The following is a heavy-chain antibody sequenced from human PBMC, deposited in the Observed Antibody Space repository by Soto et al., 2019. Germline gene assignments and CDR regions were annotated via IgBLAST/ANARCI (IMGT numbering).Heavy chain of an antibody. D-gene: IGHD2-2*01. Sequence: SETLSLTCTVSGGSISSGVYYWSWIRQHPGKGLEWIGYIYYSGSTYYNPSLKSRVTISVDTSKNQFSLKLSSVTAADTAVYYCARAFQPGVVPVNWFDPWGQGTLVTVSS. CDR2: IYYSGST. CDR1: GGSISSGVYY. V-gene: IGHV4-31*03. CDR3: ARAFQPGVVPVNWFDP. J-gene: IGHJ5*02.